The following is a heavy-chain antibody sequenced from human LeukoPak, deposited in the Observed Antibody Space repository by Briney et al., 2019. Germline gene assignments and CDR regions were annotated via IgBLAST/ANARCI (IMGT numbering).Heavy chain of an antibody. J-gene: IGHJ4*02. CDR1: GGSISSYY. CDR3: AGGRYSSSWYVGY. Sequence: SETLSLTCTVSGGSISSYYWSWIRQPPGKGLEWIGYIYYSGSTNYNPSLKSRVTISVDTSKNQFSLKLSSVTAADTAVYYCAGGRYSSSWYVGYWGQGTLSPSPQ. D-gene: IGHD6-13*01. CDR2: IYYSGST. V-gene: IGHV4-59*01.